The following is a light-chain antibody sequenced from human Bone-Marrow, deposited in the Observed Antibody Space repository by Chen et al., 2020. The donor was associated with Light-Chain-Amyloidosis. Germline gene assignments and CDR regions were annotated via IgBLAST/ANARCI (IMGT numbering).Light chain of an antibody. Sequence: DIQLTQSPSFLSASVGDTVTITCRASQAIGRSLAWFQLKPGKAPQLLIFGGSHLETHVPQRFSGSRDGSDFTLTLSGLQPEDCATYYCQQVHGYPRTFGQGTRV. J-gene: IGKJ1*01. V-gene: IGKV1-9*01. CDR1: QAIGRS. CDR2: GGS. CDR3: QQVHGYPRT.